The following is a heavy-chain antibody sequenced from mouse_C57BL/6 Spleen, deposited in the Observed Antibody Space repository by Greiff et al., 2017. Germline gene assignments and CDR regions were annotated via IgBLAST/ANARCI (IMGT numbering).Heavy chain of an antibody. V-gene: IGHV1-53*01. Sequence: VQLQQPGPELVKPGASVKLSCKASGYTFTSYWLHWVKQRPGQGLEWMGNINPSNGDINYNEKFKTKATLTVDKSSSTTYMQLSSLTSENSAVYYCARITKVVAHHIDYWGQGTSLTVSS. CDR2: INPSNGDI. CDR1: GYTFTSYW. D-gene: IGHD1-1*01. J-gene: IGHJ2*02. CDR3: ARITKVVAHHIDY.